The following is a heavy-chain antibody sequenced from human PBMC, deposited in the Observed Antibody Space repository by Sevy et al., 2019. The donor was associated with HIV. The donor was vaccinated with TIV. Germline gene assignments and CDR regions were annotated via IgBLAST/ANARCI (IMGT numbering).Heavy chain of an antibody. D-gene: IGHD3-3*01. CDR1: GYSFTTYW. J-gene: IGHJ4*02. CDR2: IWPADSDT. CDR3: ARGVGAFAFFDF. Sequence: GESLKISCKAFGYSFTTYWIGWVRHMPGKGLEWMGIIWPADSDTSYSPSFEGQVAISADTSINTAYLQWRSLKASDTAMYYCARGVGAFAFFDFWGQGALVTVSS. V-gene: IGHV5-51*01.